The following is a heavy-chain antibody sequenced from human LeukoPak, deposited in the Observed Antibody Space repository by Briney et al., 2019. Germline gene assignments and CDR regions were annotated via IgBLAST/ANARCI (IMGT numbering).Heavy chain of an antibody. D-gene: IGHD6-25*01. CDR2: IYYSGST. CDR1: GGSISSYY. CDR3: ARQGGGFWYFDL. V-gene: IGHV4-59*08. J-gene: IGHJ2*01. Sequence: PSETLTLTCTVSGGSISSYYWSWIRQPPGKGLEWIGYIYYSGSTNYSPSLKSRVTISVDTSKNQFSLKLSSVTAADTAVYYCARQGGGFWYFDLWGRGTLVTVSS.